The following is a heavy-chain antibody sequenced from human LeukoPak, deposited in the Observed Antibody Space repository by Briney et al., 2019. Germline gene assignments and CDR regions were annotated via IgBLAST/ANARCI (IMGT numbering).Heavy chain of an antibody. CDR1: GYTCTDYY. CDR2: VDPEDGET. J-gene: IGHJ5*02. V-gene: IGHV1-69-2*01. D-gene: IGHD2-2*01. CDR3: ATTPRYCSSTSCYFP. Sequence: ATVKISCKVSGYTCTDYYMHWVQQAPGKGLEWMGLVDPEDGETIYAEKFQGRVTITADTSTDTAYMELSSLRSEDTAVYYCATTPRYCSSTSCYFPWGQGTLVTVSS.